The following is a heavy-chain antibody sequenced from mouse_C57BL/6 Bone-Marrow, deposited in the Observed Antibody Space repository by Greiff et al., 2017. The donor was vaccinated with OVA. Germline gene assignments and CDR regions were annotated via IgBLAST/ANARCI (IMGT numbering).Heavy chain of an antibody. Sequence: EVQGVESGGGLVKPGGSLKLSCAASGFTFSSYAMSWVRQTPEKRLEWVATISDGGSYTYYPDNVKGRFTISRDNAKNNLYLQMSHLKSEDTAMYYCARDSVTHYYAMDYWGQGTSVTVSS. CDR2: ISDGGSYT. CDR3: ARDSVTHYYAMDY. V-gene: IGHV5-4*01. D-gene: IGHD2-5*01. J-gene: IGHJ4*01. CDR1: GFTFSSYA.